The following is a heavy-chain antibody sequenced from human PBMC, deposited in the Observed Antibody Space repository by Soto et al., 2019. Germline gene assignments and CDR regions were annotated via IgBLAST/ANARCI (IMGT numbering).Heavy chain of an antibody. Sequence: EVQLLESGGGLVQPGGSLRLSCAASGFTFSSYAMSWVRQAPGKGLEWVSAISGSGGSTYYADSVKSRFTISRDNSKNTVYLQKNSLRAEDTAVYYCAKQWEPLGRYFDLWGRGTLVTVSS. CDR2: ISGSGGST. V-gene: IGHV3-23*01. J-gene: IGHJ2*01. CDR1: GFTFSSYA. CDR3: AKQWEPLGRYFDL. D-gene: IGHD1-26*01.